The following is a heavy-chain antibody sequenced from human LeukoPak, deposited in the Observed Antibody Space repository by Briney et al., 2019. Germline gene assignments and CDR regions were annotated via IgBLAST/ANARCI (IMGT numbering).Heavy chain of an antibody. CDR2: IIPIFGTA. V-gene: IGHV1-69*05. J-gene: IGHJ4*02. Sequence: SVKVSCKASGGTFSSYAISWVRQAPGQGLEWMGGIIPIFGTANYAQKFQGRVTITTDESTSTAYMELSRLRSDDTAVYYCASLHIVVVPAAMSDYWGQGTLVTVSS. D-gene: IGHD2-2*01. CDR1: GGTFSSYA. CDR3: ASLHIVVVPAAMSDY.